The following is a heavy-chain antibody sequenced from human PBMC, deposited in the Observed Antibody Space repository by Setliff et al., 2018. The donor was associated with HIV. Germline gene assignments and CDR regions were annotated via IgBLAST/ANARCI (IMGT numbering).Heavy chain of an antibody. Sequence: ASVKVSCKASGYTFTGYYINWVRRAPGQGLEWMGRINPNSGDTNYTQSFQGRVTMTRDRSINTAYLELSSLKSDDTAVYYCARDKDGFDIWGQGTMVTDSS. CDR1: GYTFTGYY. J-gene: IGHJ3*02. V-gene: IGHV1-2*06. CDR2: INPNSGDT. D-gene: IGHD2-15*01. CDR3: ARDKDGFDI.